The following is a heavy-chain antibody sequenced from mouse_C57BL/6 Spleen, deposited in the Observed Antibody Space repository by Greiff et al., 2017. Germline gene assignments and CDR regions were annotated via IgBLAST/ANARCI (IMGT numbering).Heavy chain of an antibody. J-gene: IGHJ2*01. CDR2: IYPGSGNT. D-gene: IGHD1-1*01. Sequence: VQLQQSGPELVKPGASVKISCKASGYSFTSYYIHWVKQRPGQGLEWIGWIYPGSGNTKNNEKFKGKATLTADTSSSTAYMQLSSLTSEDSAVYYCARRGFITTVVATRDYFDYWGQGTTLTVSS. CDR1: GYSFTSYY. V-gene: IGHV1-66*01. CDR3: ARRGFITTVVATRDYFDY.